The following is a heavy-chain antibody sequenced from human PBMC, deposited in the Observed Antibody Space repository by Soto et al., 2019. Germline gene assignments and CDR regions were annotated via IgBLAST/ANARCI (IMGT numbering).Heavy chain of an antibody. CDR3: ARDGPYSSGSFSTCYFDY. J-gene: IGHJ4*02. V-gene: IGHV3-33*01. CDR1: GFSFSRHG. D-gene: IGHD3-10*01. CDR2: IWYDGTEK. Sequence: PGGSLRLSCEASGFSFSRHGMHWVRQAPGKGLEWVAVIWYDGTEKYYADSVKGRFTISRDNSKNTLYLQMNSLGPEDTAVYYCARDGPYSSGSFSTCYFDYWGQGTPVTVSS.